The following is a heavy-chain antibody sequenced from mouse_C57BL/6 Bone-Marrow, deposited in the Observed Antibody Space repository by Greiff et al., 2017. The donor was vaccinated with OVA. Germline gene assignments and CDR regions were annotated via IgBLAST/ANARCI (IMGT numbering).Heavy chain of an antibody. CDR2: IWSGGST. J-gene: IGHJ1*03. CDR3: AREAIWYFDV. CDR1: GFSLTSYG. V-gene: IGHV2-2*01. D-gene: IGHD3-2*02. Sequence: VQLQESGPGLVQPSQSLSITCTVSGFSLTSYGVHWVRQSPGKGLEWLGVIWSGGSTDYNAAFISRLSISKDNSKSQVFFKMNSLQADDTAIYYCAREAIWYFDVWGTGTTVTVSS.